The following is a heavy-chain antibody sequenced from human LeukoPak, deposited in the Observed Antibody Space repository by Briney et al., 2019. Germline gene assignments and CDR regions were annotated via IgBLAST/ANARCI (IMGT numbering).Heavy chain of an antibody. J-gene: IGHJ4*02. D-gene: IGHD3-22*01. CDR3: ARLTGYDSSGYSDY. Sequence: SETLSLTCTVSGDSISSYYCSWIRQPPGKGLEWIGYIYYSGSTNYNPSLKSRVTISVDTSKNQFSLKLSSVTAADTAVYYCARLTGYDSSGYSDYWGQGTLVTVSS. CDR1: GDSISSYY. CDR2: IYYSGST. V-gene: IGHV4-59*12.